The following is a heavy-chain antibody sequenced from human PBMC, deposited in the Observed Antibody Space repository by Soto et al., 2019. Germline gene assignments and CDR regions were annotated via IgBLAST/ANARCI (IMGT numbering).Heavy chain of an antibody. J-gene: IGHJ4*02. CDR3: ARVGAAVTSRGRVDY. CDR2: IYYSGST. V-gene: IGHV4-31*03. CDR1: GGSISSGGYY. Sequence: SETLSLTCTVSGGSISSGGYYWSWIRQHPGKGLEWIGYIYYSGSTYYNPSLKSRVTISVDTSKSQFSLKLSSVTAADTAVYYCARVGAAVTSRGRVDYWGQGTLVTVSS. D-gene: IGHD4-17*01.